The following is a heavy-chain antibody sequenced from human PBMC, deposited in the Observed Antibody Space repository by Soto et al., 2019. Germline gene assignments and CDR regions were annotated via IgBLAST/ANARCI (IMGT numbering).Heavy chain of an antibody. D-gene: IGHD3-3*01. CDR2: INPSGGST. CDR3: ARGHVYFWSGPRRYVMDF. Sequence: AAVKVSCKASGYTFTSYYMHWVRQAPGQGLEWMGIINPSGGSTSYAQKFQGRVTMTRDTSTSTVYMELSSLRSDDTAVYYCARGHVYFWSGPRRYVMDFRGQGSTVTVS. CDR1: GYTFTSYY. J-gene: IGHJ6*02. V-gene: IGHV1-46*01.